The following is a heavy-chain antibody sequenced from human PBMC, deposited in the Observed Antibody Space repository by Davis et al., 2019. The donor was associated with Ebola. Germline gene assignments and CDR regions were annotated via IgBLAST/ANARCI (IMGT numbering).Heavy chain of an antibody. V-gene: IGHV1-46*01. Sequence: AASVKVSCKASGYTFTNYFMHWVRQAPGQGLEWMGMINPNDGRTIYAQKFQGRVTVTRDTSTSTAYMELNSLRSDDTAMYYCARTDRVCSGGRCYSGDDFDYWGQGTLVTVSS. CDR1: GYTFTNYF. CDR3: ARTDRVCSGGRCYSGDDFDY. D-gene: IGHD2-15*01. CDR2: INPNDGRT. J-gene: IGHJ4*02.